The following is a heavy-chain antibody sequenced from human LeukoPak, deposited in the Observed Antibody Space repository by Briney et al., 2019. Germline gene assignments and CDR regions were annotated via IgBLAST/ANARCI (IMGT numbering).Heavy chain of an antibody. CDR3: ARGSYYYGSGSYYNQGAPLNWFDP. V-gene: IGHV4-34*01. Sequence: NPSETLSLTCAVYGGSFSGYYWSWIRQPPGKGLEWIGEINHSGSTNYNPSLKSRVTISVDTSKNQFSLKLSSVTAADTAAYYCARGSYYYGSGSYYNQGAPLNWFDPWGQGTLVTVSS. CDR2: INHSGST. J-gene: IGHJ5*02. CDR1: GGSFSGYY. D-gene: IGHD3-10*01.